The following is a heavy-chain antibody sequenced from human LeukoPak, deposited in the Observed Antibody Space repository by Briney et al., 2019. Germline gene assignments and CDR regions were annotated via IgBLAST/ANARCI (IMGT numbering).Heavy chain of an antibody. CDR3: ARVGYGYSSAWFLNYYMDV. J-gene: IGHJ6*03. D-gene: IGHD6-19*01. CDR1: GYTFTGYY. Sequence: ASVKVSCKASGYTFTGYYMHWVRQAPGQGLEWMGWINTNTGNPTYAQGFTGRFVFSLDTSVSTAYLQISSLKAEDTAVYYCARVGYGYSSAWFLNYYMDVWGKGTTVTVSS. CDR2: INTNTGNP. V-gene: IGHV7-4-1*02.